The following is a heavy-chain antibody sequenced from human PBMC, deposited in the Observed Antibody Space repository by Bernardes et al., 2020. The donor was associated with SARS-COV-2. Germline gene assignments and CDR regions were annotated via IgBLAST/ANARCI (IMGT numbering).Heavy chain of an antibody. Sequence: ASVKVSCKASGYTFTGYYMHWVRQAPGQGLEWMGCINPNSGGKNYAQKFQGRVTMTRDTSISTAYMELSRLRSDDTAVYYCARDSGNYGVLYYFDYWGQGTLVTVSS. CDR3: ARDSGNYGVLYYFDY. CDR2: INPNSGGK. CDR1: GYTFTGYY. J-gene: IGHJ4*02. V-gene: IGHV1-2*02. D-gene: IGHD4-17*01.